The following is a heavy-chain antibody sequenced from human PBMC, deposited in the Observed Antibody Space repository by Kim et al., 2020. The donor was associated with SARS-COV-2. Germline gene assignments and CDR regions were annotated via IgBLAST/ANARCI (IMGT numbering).Heavy chain of an antibody. CDR2: IKQDGSEK. V-gene: IGHV3-7*01. J-gene: IGHJ4*02. Sequence: GESLRLSCAASGFTFSSYWMSWVRQAPGKGLEWVANIKQDGSEKYYVDSVKGRFTISRDNAKNSLYLQMNSLRAEDTAVYYCAMVPSSSWYFDYWGQGTLVTVSS. CDR3: AMVPSSSWYFDY. CDR1: GFTFSSYW. D-gene: IGHD6-6*01.